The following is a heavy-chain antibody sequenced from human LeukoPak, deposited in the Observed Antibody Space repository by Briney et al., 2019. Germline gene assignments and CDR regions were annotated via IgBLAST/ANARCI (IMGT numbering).Heavy chain of an antibody. CDR1: GYSFDNYG. CDR2: IIPIFGTA. V-gene: IGHV1-69*13. CDR3: ARGRSFFGVVRSQGYYFDY. Sequence: SVKVSCKASGYSFDNYGFSWVRQAPGQGLKWRGGIIPIFGTANYAQKFQGRVTITAVESTSTADMEVSSLRSEDRAVYYCARGRSFFGVVRSQGYYFDYWGQGNLVTVSS. J-gene: IGHJ4*02. D-gene: IGHD3-3*01.